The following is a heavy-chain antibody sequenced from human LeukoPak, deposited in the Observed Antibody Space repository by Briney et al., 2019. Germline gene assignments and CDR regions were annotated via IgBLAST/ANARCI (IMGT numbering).Heavy chain of an antibody. J-gene: IGHJ2*01. CDR2: IYYSGST. D-gene: IGHD6-13*01. Sequence: SETLSLTCAVYGGSFSGYYWSWIRQPPGKGLEWIGYIYYSGSTNYNPSLKSRVTISVDTSKSQFSLKLSSVTAADTAVYYCARFLSSSWFRYFDLWGRGTLVTVSS. CDR1: GGSFSGYY. V-gene: IGHV4-59*08. CDR3: ARFLSSSWFRYFDL.